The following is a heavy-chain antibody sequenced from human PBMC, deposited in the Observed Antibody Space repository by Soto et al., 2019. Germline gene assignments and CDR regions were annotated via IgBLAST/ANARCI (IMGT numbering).Heavy chain of an antibody. D-gene: IGHD2-21*02. CDR2: IYYSGST. CDR1: GGSISSGGYY. V-gene: IGHV4-31*03. Sequence: SETLSLTCTVSGGSISSGGYYWSWIRQHPGKGLEWIGYIYYSGSTYYNPSLKSRVTISVDTSKNQFSLKLSSVTAADTAVYYCARDKSAVVTAIHAFDIWGQGTMVTVS. CDR3: ARDKSAVVTAIHAFDI. J-gene: IGHJ3*02.